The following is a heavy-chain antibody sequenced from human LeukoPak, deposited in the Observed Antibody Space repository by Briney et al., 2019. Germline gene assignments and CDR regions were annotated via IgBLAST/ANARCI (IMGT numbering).Heavy chain of an antibody. CDR1: GDSFSSVTDY. J-gene: IGHJ4*02. V-gene: IGHV4-39*07. CDR2: GDYSGGT. CDR3: ARSPLISSGWLGLDS. D-gene: IGHD6-19*01. Sequence: SETLSLTCTVSGDSFSSVTDYWAWIRQPPGKGLEWIASGDYSGGTYYNPSLESRVAISADMSKNQFSLKLTSVTGAATAVYYCARSPLISSGWLGLDSWGQGILVTVSS.